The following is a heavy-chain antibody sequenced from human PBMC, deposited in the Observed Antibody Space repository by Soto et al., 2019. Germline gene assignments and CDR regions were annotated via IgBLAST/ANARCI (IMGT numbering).Heavy chain of an antibody. CDR1: GGSFSGYY. J-gene: IGHJ6*02. Sequence: PSETLSLTCAVYGGSFSGYYWSWIRQPPGKGLEWIGEINHSGSTNYNPSLKSRVTISVDTPKNQFSLKLSSVTAADTAVYYCARGAVVVAASGSGYYFPYYYYYGMDAWGQGTTVTVSS. D-gene: IGHD2-15*01. CDR3: ARGAVVVAASGSGYYFPYYYYYGMDA. CDR2: INHSGST. V-gene: IGHV4-34*01.